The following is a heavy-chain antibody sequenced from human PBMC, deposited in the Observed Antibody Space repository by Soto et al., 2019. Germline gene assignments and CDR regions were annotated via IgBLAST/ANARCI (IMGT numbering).Heavy chain of an antibody. CDR2: ISSSSSYI. V-gene: IGHV3-21*01. CDR3: ALGYYHFWSGRRAEYFQH. Sequence: PGGSLRLSCAASGFTFSSYSMNWVRQAPGKGLEWVSSISSSSSYIYYADSVKGRFTISRDNAKNSLYLQMNSLRAEDTAVYYCALGYYHFWSGRRAEYFQHWGKGTRVTVS. D-gene: IGHD3-3*01. J-gene: IGHJ1*01. CDR1: GFTFSSYS.